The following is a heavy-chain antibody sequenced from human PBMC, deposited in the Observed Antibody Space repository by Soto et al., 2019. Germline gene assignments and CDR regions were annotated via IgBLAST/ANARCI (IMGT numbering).Heavy chain of an antibody. J-gene: IGHJ4*02. V-gene: IGHV3-64D*06. D-gene: IGHD3-22*01. CDR3: VKDRYYYDSSAYRSAY. CDR1: GFTFINYA. Sequence: LRLSCSASGFTFINYAMHWVRQAPGKGLEYVSAIYSNGGSTFYADSVRGRFTISRDNSKNTLYLQMSSLRAEDTAVYYCVKDRYYYDSSAYRSAYWGQGTLVTVSS. CDR2: IYSNGGST.